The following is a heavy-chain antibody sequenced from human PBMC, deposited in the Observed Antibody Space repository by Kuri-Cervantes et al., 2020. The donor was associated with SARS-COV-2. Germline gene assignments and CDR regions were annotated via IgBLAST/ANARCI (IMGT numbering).Heavy chain of an antibody. V-gene: IGHV1-46*01. CDR3: ARGMVATWGRNYFDY. D-gene: IGHD5-12*01. CDR2: VNPSGGST. Sequence: ASVKVSCKASGYTFTSYYMHWVRQAPGQGLEWMGIVNPSGGSTSHAQKFQGRVTMTRDTSTTTVYMELSSLRSEDTAVYYCARGMVATWGRNYFDYWGQGTLVTVSS. J-gene: IGHJ4*02. CDR1: GYTFTSYY.